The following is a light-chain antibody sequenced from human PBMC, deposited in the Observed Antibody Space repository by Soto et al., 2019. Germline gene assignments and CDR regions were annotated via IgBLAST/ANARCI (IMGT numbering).Light chain of an antibody. CDR1: SSNLGSNY. J-gene: IGLJ2*01. CDR2: DNN. Sequence: QSVLTQSPSVSAAPGQRVTISCSGSSSNLGSNYVAWYQQLPGTAPKLLIYDNNNRISGIPYRFSGSKSGTSATLGITGLQTGDEADYYCATWDSSLSTVVFGGGTKVTVL. V-gene: IGLV1-51*01. CDR3: ATWDSSLSTVV.